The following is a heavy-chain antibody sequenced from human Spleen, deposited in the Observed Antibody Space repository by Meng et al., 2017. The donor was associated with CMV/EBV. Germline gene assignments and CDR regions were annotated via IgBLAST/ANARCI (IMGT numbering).Heavy chain of an antibody. CDR1: GGSFSGYY. J-gene: IGHJ2*01. V-gene: IGHV4-34*01. D-gene: IGHD6-13*01. Sequence: QVQLQQWGAGLLKPSETLSLTCAVYGGSFSGYYWSWIRQPPGKGLEWIGEINHSGSTNYNPSLKSRVTISVDTSKNQFSLKLSSVTAADTAVYYCARVGIAAAGTSDFDLWGRGTLVTVSS. CDR3: ARVGIAAAGTSDFDL. CDR2: INHSGST.